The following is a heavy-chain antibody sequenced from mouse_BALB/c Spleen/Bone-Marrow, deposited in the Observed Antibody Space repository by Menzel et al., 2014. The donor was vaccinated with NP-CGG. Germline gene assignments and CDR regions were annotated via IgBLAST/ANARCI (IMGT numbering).Heavy chain of an antibody. Sequence: QVQLKQSRAELVRPGTSVKISCKASGYTFTNYWLSWVKQRPGHGLEWIGDIYPGGGYTNFNERFKGKATLTADTSSSTAYMQLSSLTSEDSAVYFCAREEYGNYDRFIDYWGQGTTLTVSS. CDR2: IYPGGGYT. CDR3: AREEYGNYDRFIDY. V-gene: IGHV1-63*02. J-gene: IGHJ2*01. CDR1: GYTFTNYW. D-gene: IGHD2-10*02.